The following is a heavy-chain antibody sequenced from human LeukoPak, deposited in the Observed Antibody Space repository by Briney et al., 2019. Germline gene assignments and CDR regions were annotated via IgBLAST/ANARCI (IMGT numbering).Heavy chain of an antibody. V-gene: IGHV3-66*01. Sequence: GGSLRLSCAASGFTVSNNFMTWVRQAPGKGLEWVSVIYSGGSAYYADSVKDRFTISRDNSKNMLYLQMNSLRAEDTAVYYCARGGDSLHYWGQGTLVTVSS. CDR3: ARGGDSLHY. D-gene: IGHD3-10*01. J-gene: IGHJ4*02. CDR1: GFTVSNNF. CDR2: IYSGGSA.